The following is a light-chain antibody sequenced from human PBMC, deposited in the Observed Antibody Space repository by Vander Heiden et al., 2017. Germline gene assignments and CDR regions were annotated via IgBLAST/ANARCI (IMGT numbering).Light chain of an antibody. Sequence: QTVVTQEPSLSVSPGGTVTLTCGLSSGSVSTSYYPSWYQQTPGQAPRTLIYSTNTRSSGVPDRFSGSILGNKAALTITGAQADDEAGYYCVLYMGSGIWVFGGGTKLTVL. CDR3: VLYMGSGIWV. V-gene: IGLV8-61*01. CDR1: SGSVSTSYY. J-gene: IGLJ3*02. CDR2: STN.